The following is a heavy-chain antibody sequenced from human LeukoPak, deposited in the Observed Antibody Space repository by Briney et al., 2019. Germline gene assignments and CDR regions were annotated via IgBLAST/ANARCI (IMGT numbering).Heavy chain of an antibody. CDR2: IYHSGST. Sequence: SQTLSLTCAVSGGSISSGGYSWSWIRQPPGKGLEWIGYIYHSGSTYYNPSLKSRVTISVDRSKNQFSLKLSSVTAADTAVYYCASLGSGESYFDYWGQGTLVTVSS. J-gene: IGHJ4*02. D-gene: IGHD3-10*01. V-gene: IGHV4-30-2*01. CDR3: ASLGSGESYFDY. CDR1: GGSISSGGYS.